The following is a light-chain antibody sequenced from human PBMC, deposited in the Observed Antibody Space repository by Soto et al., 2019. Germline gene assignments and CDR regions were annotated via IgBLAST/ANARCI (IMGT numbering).Light chain of an antibody. J-gene: IGLJ1*01. CDR1: TSDIGTNA. CDR3: ATWHDSFYV. Sequence: QSVLTQPPSASGTPGQRVTVSCYGSTSDIGTNAVNWFQHLPGTAPRLLIYTNNQRPSGVPDRFFGSKSGTSASLAISGLQSEDEADYYCATWHDSFYVFGTGTKVTVL. V-gene: IGLV1-44*01. CDR2: TNN.